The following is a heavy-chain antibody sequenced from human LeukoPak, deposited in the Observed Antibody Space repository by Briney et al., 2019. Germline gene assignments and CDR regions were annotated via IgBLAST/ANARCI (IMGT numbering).Heavy chain of an antibody. CDR3: ARDRYRYYYDSSGYYY. Sequence: SETLSLTCAVYGGSFSGYYWSWIRQPPGKGLEWIGEINHSGSTNYNPSLKSRVTISVDTSKNQFSLKPSSVTAADTAVYYCARDRYRYYYDSSGYYYWGQGTLVTVSS. CDR2: INHSGST. CDR1: GGSFSGYY. D-gene: IGHD3-22*01. J-gene: IGHJ4*02. V-gene: IGHV4-34*01.